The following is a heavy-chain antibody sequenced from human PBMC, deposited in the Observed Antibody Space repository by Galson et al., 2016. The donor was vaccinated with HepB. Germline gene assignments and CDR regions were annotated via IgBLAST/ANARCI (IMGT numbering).Heavy chain of an antibody. CDR1: GYTLTELS. J-gene: IGHJ4*02. CDR3: ATVALEFDSSGYYLRYDFDY. CDR2: FDPEDGET. V-gene: IGHV1-24*01. D-gene: IGHD3-22*01. Sequence: SVKVSCKVSGYTLTELSMHWVRQAPGKGLEWMGGFDPEDGETIYARNSQGRVTMTEDKSTDTAYMELSNLRSEDTAVYYCATVALEFDSSGYYLRYDFDYWGQGTLVTVSS.